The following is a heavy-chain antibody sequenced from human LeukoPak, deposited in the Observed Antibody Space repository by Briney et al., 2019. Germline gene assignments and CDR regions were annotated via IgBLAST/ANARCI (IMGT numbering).Heavy chain of an antibody. D-gene: IGHD6-19*01. Sequence: GGSLRLSCAASGFTFSGSAMHWVRQASGKGLEWVGRIRSKANSYATAYAASVKGRFTISRDDSKNTAYLQMNSLKTEDTAVYYCTRPIYSSGWGKDYWGQGTLVTVSS. CDR1: GFTFSGSA. CDR3: TRPIYSSGWGKDY. J-gene: IGHJ4*02. CDR2: IRSKANSYAT. V-gene: IGHV3-73*01.